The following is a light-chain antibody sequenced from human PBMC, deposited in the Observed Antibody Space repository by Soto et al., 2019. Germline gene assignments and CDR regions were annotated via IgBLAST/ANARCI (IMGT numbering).Light chain of an antibody. V-gene: IGLV2-14*01. CDR2: DVS. CDR3: SSYTSTSIV. CDR1: SSDVGGYNY. Sequence: QSALTQPAFVSGSPGQSITISCTGTSSDVGGYNYVSWYQRHPGKAPKLMIYDVSNRPSGVSNRFSGSKSGNTASLTISGLQAEDEADYHCSSYTSTSIVFGTGTKVTVL. J-gene: IGLJ1*01.